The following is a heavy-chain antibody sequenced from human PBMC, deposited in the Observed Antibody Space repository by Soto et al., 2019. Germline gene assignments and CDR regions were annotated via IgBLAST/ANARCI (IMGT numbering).Heavy chain of an antibody. CDR3: ARWAYGVPASNWFDP. CDR1: GGSFSGYY. V-gene: IGHV4-34*01. D-gene: IGHD4-17*01. J-gene: IGHJ5*02. Sequence: SETLSLTCAVYGGSFSGYYWSWIRQPPGKGLEWIGEINHSGSTNYNPSLKSRVTISVDTSKNQFSLKLSSVTAADTAVYYCARWAYGVPASNWFDPWGQGTLVTVSS. CDR2: INHSGST.